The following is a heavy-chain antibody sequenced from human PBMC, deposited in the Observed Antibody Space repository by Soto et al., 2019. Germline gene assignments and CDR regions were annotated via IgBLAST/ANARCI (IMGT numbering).Heavy chain of an antibody. CDR2: VYYSGST. CDR3: ARRWGRTFDY. Sequence: QVQLQESGPGLGKPSETLSLTCTVSGGSISSYYWSWIRQPPGKGLAWTGYVYYSGSTNYNPSLKSRVTISVDTSKNQFSLKLSSVTAADTAVYYCARRWGRTFDYWGQGTLVTVSS. CDR1: GGSISSYY. D-gene: IGHD7-27*01. V-gene: IGHV4-59*08. J-gene: IGHJ4*02.